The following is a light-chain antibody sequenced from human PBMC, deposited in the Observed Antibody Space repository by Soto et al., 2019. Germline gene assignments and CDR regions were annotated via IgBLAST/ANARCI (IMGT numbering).Light chain of an antibody. V-gene: IGKV3-15*01. Sequence: EIVMTQSPATLSVSPGQRATLSCRASQSVSSNLGWYQQKPGQAPRLLIHGASTRATGIPARFSGSGSGTEFTLTISSLQSEDFAVYSCQQYNNWPLTFGGGTKVDIK. CDR3: QQYNNWPLT. CDR2: GAS. J-gene: IGKJ4*01. CDR1: QSVSSN.